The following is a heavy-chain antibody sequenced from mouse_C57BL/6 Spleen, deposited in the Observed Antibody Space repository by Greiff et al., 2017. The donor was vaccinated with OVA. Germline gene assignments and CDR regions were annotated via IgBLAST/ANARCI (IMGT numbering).Heavy chain of an antibody. V-gene: IGHV1-9*01. CDR2: ILPGSGST. CDR3: ARRGYYDYDGGFAY. Sequence: VQVVESGAELMKPGASVKLSCKATGYTFTGYWIEWVKQRPGHGLEWIGEILPGSGSTNYNEKFKGKATFTADTSSNTAYMQLSSLTTEDSAIYYCARRGYYDYDGGFAYWGQGTLVTVSA. D-gene: IGHD2-4*01. CDR1: GYTFTGYW. J-gene: IGHJ3*01.